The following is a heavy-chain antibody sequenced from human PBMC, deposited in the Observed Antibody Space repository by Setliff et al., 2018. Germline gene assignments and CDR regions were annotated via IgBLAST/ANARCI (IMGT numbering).Heavy chain of an antibody. V-gene: IGHV3-33*01. CDR1: GLTLINNG. D-gene: IGHD3-3*01. CDR2: IWHDGTNK. Sequence: PWGSLRLSCAASGLTLINNGFHWVRQAPGKGLEWVAIIWHDGTNKYYADSVKGRFDISRDSSKNTVYLQMNSLTAEDTAMYYCATLSKDLNYWGQGTLVTVSS. J-gene: IGHJ4*02. CDR3: ATLSKDLNY.